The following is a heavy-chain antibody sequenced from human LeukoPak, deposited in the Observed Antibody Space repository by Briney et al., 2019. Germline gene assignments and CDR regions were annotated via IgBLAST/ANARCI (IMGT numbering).Heavy chain of an antibody. J-gene: IGHJ4*02. CDR2: IYYDGNT. CDR1: AGSISSYF. Sequence: ASETLSLTCTVSAGSISSYFWSWIRQPPGKGLEWIGYIYYDGNTNYNPSLKSRVTISVDTSKNQFSLKLSSVTAADTAVYFCARTSDPGYFDYWGQGTLVTVSS. V-gene: IGHV4-59*01. CDR3: ARTSDPGYFDY.